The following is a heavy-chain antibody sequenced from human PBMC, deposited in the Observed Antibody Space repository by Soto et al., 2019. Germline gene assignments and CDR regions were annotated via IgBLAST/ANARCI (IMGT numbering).Heavy chain of an antibody. CDR3: AKDRSGIFGGAAYYYYYYGMDV. Sequence: QVQLVESGGGVVQPGRSLRLSCAASGFTFSSYGMHWVRQAPGKGLEWVAVISYDGSNKYYADSVKGRFTISRDNSKNTLYLQMNSLRAEDTAVYYCAKDRSGIFGGAAYYYYYYGMDVWGQGTTVTVSS. D-gene: IGHD3-3*01. CDR1: GFTFSSYG. J-gene: IGHJ6*02. V-gene: IGHV3-30*18. CDR2: ISYDGSNK.